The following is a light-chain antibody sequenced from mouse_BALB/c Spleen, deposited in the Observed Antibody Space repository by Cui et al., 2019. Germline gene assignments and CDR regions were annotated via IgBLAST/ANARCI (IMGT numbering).Light chain of an antibody. CDR1: SSVSY. V-gene: IGKV4-68*01. CDR2: LTS. CDR3: QQWSSNPPT. Sequence: QIVLTQSPALMSASPGEKVTMTCSAGSSVSYMYWYQQKPRSSPKPWIYLTSNLASGVPARFSGSGSGTSYSLTISSMEAEDAATYYCQQWSSNPPTFGAGTKLELK. J-gene: IGKJ5*01.